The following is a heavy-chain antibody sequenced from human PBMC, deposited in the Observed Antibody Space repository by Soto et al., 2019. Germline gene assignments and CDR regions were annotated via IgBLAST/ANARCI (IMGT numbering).Heavy chain of an antibody. CDR1: GGTFSSYT. V-gene: IGHV1-69*02. CDR3: ATYYDILTGYYEEYYFDY. CDR2: IIPILGIA. D-gene: IGHD3-9*01. Sequence: QVQLVQSGAEVKKPGSSGKLSCKASGGTFSSYTISWVLQAPGQGLEWMGRIIPILGIANYAQKFQGRVTITADKSTSTAYMELSSLRSEDTAVYYCATYYDILTGYYEEYYFDYWGQGTLVTVSS. J-gene: IGHJ4*02.